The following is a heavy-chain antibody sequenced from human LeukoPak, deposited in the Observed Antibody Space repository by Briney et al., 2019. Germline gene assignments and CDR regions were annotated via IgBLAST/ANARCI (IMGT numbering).Heavy chain of an antibody. CDR3: ARDRKGIQLWAYEFDY. CDR1: GFTFSSYA. CDR2: ISYDGSNK. V-gene: IGHV3-30-3*01. J-gene: IGHJ4*02. D-gene: IGHD5-18*01. Sequence: PGRSLRLSCAASGFTFSSYAMHWVRQAPGKGLEWVAVISYDGSNKYYADSVKGRFTISRDNSKNTLYLQMNSLRAEDTAVYYCARDRKGIQLWAYEFDYWGQGTLVTVSS.